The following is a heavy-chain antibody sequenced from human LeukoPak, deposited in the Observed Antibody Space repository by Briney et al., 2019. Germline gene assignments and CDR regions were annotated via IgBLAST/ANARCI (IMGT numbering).Heavy chain of an antibody. Sequence: AGGSLRLSCAASGFAFSSYWMSWVRQAPGKGLEWVSAISSDSTYIYYADSLKGRFTISRDNARNSLFLQMNSLRAEDTAMYFCARSSRAGTNFDYWGQGTLVTVSS. D-gene: IGHD6-13*01. V-gene: IGHV3-21*01. J-gene: IGHJ4*02. CDR1: GFAFSSYW. CDR2: ISSDSTYI. CDR3: ARSSRAGTNFDY.